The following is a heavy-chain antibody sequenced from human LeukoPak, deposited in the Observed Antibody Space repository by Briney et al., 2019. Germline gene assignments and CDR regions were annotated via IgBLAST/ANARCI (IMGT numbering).Heavy chain of an antibody. CDR1: GGSISSYY. Sequence: PSETLSLTCTVSGGSISSYYWSWIRQPPGKGLEWIGYIYYSGSTNYNPSLKSRVTISVDTSKNQFSLKLSSVTAADTAVYYCARGGGGFIGYFDYWGQGTLVTVSS. CDR3: ARGGGGFIGYFDY. V-gene: IGHV4-59*01. CDR2: IYYSGST. D-gene: IGHD2-15*01. J-gene: IGHJ4*02.